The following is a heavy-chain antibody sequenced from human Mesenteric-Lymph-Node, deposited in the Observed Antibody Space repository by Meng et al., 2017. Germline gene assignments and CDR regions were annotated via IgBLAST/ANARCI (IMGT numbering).Heavy chain of an antibody. Sequence: QGQLVRAGAEVKKPGASVKVSCKASGYTFTGYYMHWVRQAPGQGLEWMGWINPNSGGTNYAQKFQGRVTMTRDTSISTAYMELSRLRSDDTAVYYCARVEYSSSWTNWFDPWGQGTLVTVSS. D-gene: IGHD6-13*01. CDR3: ARVEYSSSWTNWFDP. CDR2: INPNSGGT. CDR1: GYTFTGYY. V-gene: IGHV1-2*02. J-gene: IGHJ5*02.